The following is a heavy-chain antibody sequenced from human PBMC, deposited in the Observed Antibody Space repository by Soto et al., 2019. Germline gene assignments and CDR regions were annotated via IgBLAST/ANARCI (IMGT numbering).Heavy chain of an antibody. J-gene: IGHJ4*02. Sequence: QVQLVQSGAEVKKPGASVKVSCKASGYTFTRYGFTWVRQAPGQGLEWMGWISGYSGNTNYAQNPRXXXTXXTDTSTSTAYMELRSLRSDDTAVYYCARGGVLLWFGEPLDYWGQGTLVTVSS. CDR3: ARGGVLLWFGEPLDY. CDR2: ISGYSGNT. V-gene: IGHV1-18*01. D-gene: IGHD3-10*01. CDR1: GYTFTRYG.